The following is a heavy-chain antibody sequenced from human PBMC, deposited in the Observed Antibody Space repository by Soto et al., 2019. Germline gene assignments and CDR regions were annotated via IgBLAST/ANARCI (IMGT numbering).Heavy chain of an antibody. V-gene: IGHV4-34*01. D-gene: IGHD6-13*01. Sequence: QVQLQQWGAGLLKPSETLSLTCAVYGGSFSGYYWSWIRQSPGKGLEWIGESNHGGSTNYNPSLESRVSISVDTSKNHCSLKLNSVTAADTAVYYCARIPYSSSWYKGWFDPWGQGTLVTVSS. J-gene: IGHJ5*02. CDR2: SNHGGST. CDR1: GGSFSGYY. CDR3: ARIPYSSSWYKGWFDP.